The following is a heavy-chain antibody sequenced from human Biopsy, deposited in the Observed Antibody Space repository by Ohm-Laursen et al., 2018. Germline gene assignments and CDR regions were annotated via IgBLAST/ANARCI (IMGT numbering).Heavy chain of an antibody. CDR3: AKGGSITIFGVVINNCFDP. CDR1: GFTYTTFA. D-gene: IGHD3-3*01. CDR2: ISANGATS. J-gene: IGHJ5*02. V-gene: IGHV3-23*01. Sequence: LSCAASGFTYTTFAMSWVRQAPGKGPEWVSTISANGATSYYADSVKGRFTISRDNSKNTLYLQMNSVRADDTATYYCAKGGSITIFGVVINNCFDPWGQGTRVTVSS.